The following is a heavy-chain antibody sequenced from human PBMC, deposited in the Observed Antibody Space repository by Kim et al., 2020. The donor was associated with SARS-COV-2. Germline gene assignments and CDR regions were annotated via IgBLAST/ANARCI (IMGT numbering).Heavy chain of an antibody. CDR1: GFTFSSYS. D-gene: IGHD6-13*01. CDR2: ISSSSSYI. V-gene: IGHV3-21*04. J-gene: IGHJ6*02. CDR3: ARDEGRDSYSSSWYFNYYYYGMDV. Sequence: GGSLRLSCAASGFTFSSYSMNWVRQAPGKGLEWVSSISSSSSYIYYADSVKGRFTISRDNAKNSLYLQMNSLRAEDTAVYYCARDEGRDSYSSSWYFNYYYYGMDVWGQGTTVTVSS.